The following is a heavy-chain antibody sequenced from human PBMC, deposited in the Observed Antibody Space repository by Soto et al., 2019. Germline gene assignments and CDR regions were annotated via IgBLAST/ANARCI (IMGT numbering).Heavy chain of an antibody. CDR3: AKRKDCSSSSCWGIDY. Sequence: EVQLLESGGGLVQPGGSLRLSCAASGFTFSNYAMTWVRQAPGKGLEWVSAISISGGSTYYADSVKGRFTIPRDNSKNTLYLQLNSLRAEDTAVYYCAKRKDCSSSSCWGIDYWGQGTLVTVSS. CDR1: GFTFSNYA. D-gene: IGHD2-2*01. CDR2: ISISGGST. J-gene: IGHJ4*02. V-gene: IGHV3-23*01.